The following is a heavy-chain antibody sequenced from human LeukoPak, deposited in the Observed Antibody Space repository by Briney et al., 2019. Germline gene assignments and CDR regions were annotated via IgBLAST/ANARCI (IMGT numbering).Heavy chain of an antibody. J-gene: IGHJ6*03. CDR2: IIPIFGTA. V-gene: IGHV1-69*05. Sequence: SVKVSCKASGGTFSSYAVSWVRQAPGQGLEWMGRIIPIFGTANYAQKFQGRVTITTDESTSTAYMELSSLRSEDTAVYYCGARHYYYMDVWGKGTTVTVSS. CDR1: GGTFSSYA. CDR3: GARHYYYMDV.